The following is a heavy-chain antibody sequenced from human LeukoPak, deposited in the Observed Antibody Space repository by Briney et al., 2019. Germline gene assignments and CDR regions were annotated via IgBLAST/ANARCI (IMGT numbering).Heavy chain of an antibody. Sequence: VKPSETLSLTWTVSGASISSSCWSWIRHPPGNGLEWIGYIYQSGRTNYNRSRKSRVTISVDTSKNQFSLKMTSVTAADTAGDYCAGDAVSGPPGFDVWGQGTMVTVSS. CDR2: IYQSGRT. J-gene: IGHJ3*01. D-gene: IGHD4-17*01. CDR1: GASISSSC. V-gene: IGHV4-59*01. CDR3: AGDAVSGPPGFDV.